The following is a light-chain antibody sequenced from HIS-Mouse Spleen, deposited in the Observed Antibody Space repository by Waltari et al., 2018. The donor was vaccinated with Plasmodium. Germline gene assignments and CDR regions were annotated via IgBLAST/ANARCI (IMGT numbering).Light chain of an antibody. CDR2: DAS. CDR1: QSVSSY. V-gene: IGKV3-11*01. Sequence: RASQSVSSYLAWYQQKPGQAPRLLSYDASNRATGIPARFSGSGSGTDFTLTISSLEPEDFAVYYCQQRSNWPPLTFGGGTKVEIK. J-gene: IGKJ4*01. CDR3: QQRSNWPPLT.